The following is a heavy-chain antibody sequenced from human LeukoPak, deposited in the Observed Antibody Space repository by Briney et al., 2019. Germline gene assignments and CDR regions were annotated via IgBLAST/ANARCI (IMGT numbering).Heavy chain of an antibody. CDR2: TSSDLKAN. Sequence: GGSLGLSCAASGFTFRNYVIHWVRQAPGKGPEWVAVTSSDLKANYYADSVKGRFTISRDNAKNALYLQMNSLRDEDTAVYYCARLGYCSSTSCYNYGMDVWGQGTTVTVSS. CDR1: GFTFRNYV. D-gene: IGHD2-2*02. J-gene: IGHJ6*02. V-gene: IGHV3-30*03. CDR3: ARLGYCSSTSCYNYGMDV.